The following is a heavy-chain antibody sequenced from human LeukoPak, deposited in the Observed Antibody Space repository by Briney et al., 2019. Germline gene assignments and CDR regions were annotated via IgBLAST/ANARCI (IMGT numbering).Heavy chain of an antibody. CDR2: IYTSGST. D-gene: IGHD2-2*02. Sequence: KPSETLSLTCTVSGGSISSGNYYWSWIRQPAGKGLEWIGRIYTSGSTNYNPSLKSRVTISVDTSKNQFSLKLSSVTAADTAVYYCARAVGPSIMRVPAAINYMDVWGKGTTVTVSS. CDR3: ARAVGPSIMRVPAAINYMDV. V-gene: IGHV4-61*02. CDR1: GGSISSGNYY. J-gene: IGHJ6*03.